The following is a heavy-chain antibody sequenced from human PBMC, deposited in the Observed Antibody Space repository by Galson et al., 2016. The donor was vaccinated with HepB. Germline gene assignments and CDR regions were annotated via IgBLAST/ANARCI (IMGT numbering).Heavy chain of an antibody. V-gene: IGHV3-15*01. D-gene: IGHD2-2*01. Sequence: SLRLSCAASGFTFSHTWMSWVRQSPGKGLEWVGRIKTKTDGGATDYAEPEKGRFINTRDDSKNTLHLQIKSLKPEDSEVYYCTAGPQPAAMALDNWGQGTLVTVSS. J-gene: IGHJ4*02. CDR1: GFTFSHTW. CDR3: TAGPQPAAMALDN. CDR2: IKTKTDGGAT.